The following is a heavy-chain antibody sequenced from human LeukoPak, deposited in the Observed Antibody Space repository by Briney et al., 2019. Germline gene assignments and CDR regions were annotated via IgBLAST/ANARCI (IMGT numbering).Heavy chain of an antibody. CDR1: GYSFTSYW. CDR2: IYPGDSGT. CDR3: ASLPKGYCSGGSCYNAFDI. J-gene: IGHJ3*02. Sequence: GESLKISCKGSGYSFTSYWIGWVRQMPGKGLEWMGIIYPGDSGTRYSPSFQGQVTISADKSISTAYLQWSSLKASDTAMYYCASLPKGYCSGGSCYNAFDIWGQGTMVTVSS. V-gene: IGHV5-51*01. D-gene: IGHD2-15*01.